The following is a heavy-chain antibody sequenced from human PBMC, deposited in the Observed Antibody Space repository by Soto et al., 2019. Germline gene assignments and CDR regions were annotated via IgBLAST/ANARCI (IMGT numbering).Heavy chain of an antibody. CDR1: GFIFSDFY. Sequence: PGGSLRLSCAASGFIFSDFYMNWVRQAPGKGLEWVSYISSSGSTIYYADSVKGRFTISRDNAKNSLYLQMNSLRAEDTAVYYCARIFGVVIIESSGMDVWGQGTTVTVSS. CDR3: ARIFGVVIIESSGMDV. J-gene: IGHJ6*02. V-gene: IGHV3-11*04. CDR2: ISSSGSTI. D-gene: IGHD3-3*01.